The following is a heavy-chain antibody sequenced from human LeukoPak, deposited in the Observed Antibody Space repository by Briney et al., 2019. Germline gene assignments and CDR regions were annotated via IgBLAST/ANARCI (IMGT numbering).Heavy chain of an antibody. CDR1: GGSITTYY. V-gene: IGHV4-59*01. CDR3: ARSTRSWFDP. CDR2: IYYSGST. D-gene: IGHD3-10*01. J-gene: IGHJ5*02. Sequence: SETLSLTCTVSGGSITTYYWSWIRQPPGKGLEWIGFIYYSGSTNYNPSLKSRVTISVDTSNNQFSLKLSSVTAADTAVYYCARSTRSWFDPWGQGTLVTVSS.